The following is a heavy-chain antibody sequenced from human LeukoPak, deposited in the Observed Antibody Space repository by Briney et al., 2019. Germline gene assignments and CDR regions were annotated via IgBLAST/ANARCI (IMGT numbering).Heavy chain of an antibody. CDR1: GGSITTYY. V-gene: IGHV4-59*01. CDR3: ARSTRSWFDP. CDR2: IYYSGST. D-gene: IGHD3-10*01. J-gene: IGHJ5*02. Sequence: SETLSLTCTVSGGSITTYYWSWIRQPPGKGLEWIGFIYYSGSTNYNPSLKSRVTISVDTSNNQFSLKLSSVTAADTAVYYCARSTRSWFDPWGQGTLVTVSS.